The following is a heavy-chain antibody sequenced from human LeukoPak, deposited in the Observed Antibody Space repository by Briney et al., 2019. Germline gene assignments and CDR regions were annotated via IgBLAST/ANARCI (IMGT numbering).Heavy chain of an antibody. CDR3: AISRYSSSLEGMDV. J-gene: IGHJ6*02. CDR1: GGTFSSYA. CDR2: IIPIFGLA. D-gene: IGHD6-6*01. Sequence: SVKVSCKASGGTFSSYAISWVRQAPGQGLEWMGRIIPIFGLANYAQKSQGRVTITADKSTSTAYMELSSLRSEDTAVYYCAISRYSSSLEGMDVWGQGTTVTVSS. V-gene: IGHV1-69*04.